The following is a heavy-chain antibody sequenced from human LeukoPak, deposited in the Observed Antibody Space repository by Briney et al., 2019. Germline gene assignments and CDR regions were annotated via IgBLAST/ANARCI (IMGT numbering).Heavy chain of an antibody. CDR1: GYTFTGYY. V-gene: IGHV1-2*02. D-gene: IGHD3-10*01. Sequence: ASVKVSCKASGYTFTGYYMNWVRQAPGQGLEWMGWINPNSGGTNYTQKFQGRVTMTRDTSISTAYMELSRLGSDDTAVYYCARVSSYYYGGSFDPWGQGTLVTVSS. J-gene: IGHJ5*02. CDR2: INPNSGGT. CDR3: ARVSSYYYGGSFDP.